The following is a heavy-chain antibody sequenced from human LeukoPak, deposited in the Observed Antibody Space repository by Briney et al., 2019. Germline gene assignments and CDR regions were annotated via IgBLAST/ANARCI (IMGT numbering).Heavy chain of an antibody. CDR2: INPNSGGT. J-gene: IGHJ4*02. CDR1: GYSFTGYY. Sequence: ASVKVSCKSSGYSFTGYYMHWVRQAPGQGLEWMGWINPNSGGTNYAQKFQGRVTMTRDTSISTAYMELSRLRSDDTAVYYCATALAYCSSTSCYLDYWGQGTLVTVSS. D-gene: IGHD2-2*01. CDR3: ATALAYCSSTSCYLDY. V-gene: IGHV1-2*02.